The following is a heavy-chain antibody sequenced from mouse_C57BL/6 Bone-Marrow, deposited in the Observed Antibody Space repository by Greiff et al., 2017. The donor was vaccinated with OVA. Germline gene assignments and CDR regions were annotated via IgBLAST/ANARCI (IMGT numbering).Heavy chain of an antibody. J-gene: IGHJ3*01. V-gene: IGHV8-12*01. CDR2: IYWDDDK. CDR3: ARSGDYSFAY. Sequence: QVTLKVSVPGILQSSQTLSLTCSFSGFSLSTSGMGVSWIRQPSGKGLEWLAHIYWDDDKRSNPSLKSRLTISKATSRNQVFLKITSVDTADTATYYCARSGDYSFAYWGQGTLVTVSA. D-gene: IGHD1-1*01. CDR1: GFSLSTSGMG.